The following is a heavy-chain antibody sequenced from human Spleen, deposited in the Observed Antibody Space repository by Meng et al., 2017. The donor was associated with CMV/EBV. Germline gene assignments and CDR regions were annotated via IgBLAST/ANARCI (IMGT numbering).Heavy chain of an antibody. CDR2: IYSGGST. D-gene: IGHD3-3*01. J-gene: IGHJ4*02. Sequence: GESLKISCAASGFTVSSNYMSWVRQAPGKGLEWVSVIYSGGSTYYADSVKGRFTISRDNAKNTLYLQMNSLRAEDTAVYYCARDFGGYWGQGTLVTVSS. CDR3: ARDFGGY. V-gene: IGHV3-53*01. CDR1: GFTVSSNY.